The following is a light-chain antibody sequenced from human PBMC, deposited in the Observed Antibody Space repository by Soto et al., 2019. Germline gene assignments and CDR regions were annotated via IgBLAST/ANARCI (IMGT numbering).Light chain of an antibody. CDR3: MQSLETPT. CDR1: QSLLYSNGNNY. V-gene: IGKV2-28*01. Sequence: DIVMTQSPLPLTVTPGEPASISCRSSQSLLYSNGNNYLDWYLQKPGQSPQPLIYTASNRASGVPDRFSGSGSGTDFTLKISRVEADDVGVYYCMQSLETPTFGPGTKVYIK. CDR2: TAS. J-gene: IGKJ3*01.